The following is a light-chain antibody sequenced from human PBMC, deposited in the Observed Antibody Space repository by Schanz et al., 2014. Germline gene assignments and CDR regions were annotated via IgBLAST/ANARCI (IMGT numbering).Light chain of an antibody. CDR1: ETISGRD. V-gene: IGKV3-20*01. Sequence: EIVLTQSPGTLSLSPGERATLSCRASETISGRDLAWYQQKVGQPPRLIIYGGSIRATSIPDRFSGSRSGTYFTLTIDRLEPEDFSLYYCQHYGAAMWTCGQGTNVEF. CDR3: QHYGAAMWT. J-gene: IGKJ1*01. CDR2: GGS.